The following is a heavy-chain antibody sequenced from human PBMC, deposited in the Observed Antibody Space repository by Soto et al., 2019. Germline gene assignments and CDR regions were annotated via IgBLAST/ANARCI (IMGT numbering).Heavy chain of an antibody. CDR3: ARDASCGWYYFDY. D-gene: IGHD6-19*01. CDR1: GFTFSSYG. J-gene: IGHJ4*02. Sequence: GGSLRLSCAASGFTFSSYGMHWVRQAPGKGLEWVSVIWYDESNKYYADSVEDGFTISRDDSKNTLYLQMNSLRAADTAVYYCARDASCGWYYFDYWGQGTLVTVSS. V-gene: IGHV3-33*01. CDR2: IWYDESNK.